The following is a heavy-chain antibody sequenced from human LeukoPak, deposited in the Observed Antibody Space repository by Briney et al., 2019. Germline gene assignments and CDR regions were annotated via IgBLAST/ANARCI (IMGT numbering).Heavy chain of an antibody. CDR1: GFTFSSYW. J-gene: IGHJ3*02. Sequence: GGSLRLSCAASGFTFSSYWVHWVRQAPGKGLVWVSRINSDGSSTSYADSVKGRFTISRDNAKNTLYLQMNSLRAEDTAVYYCARDLGYDFWSGYLLNDAFDIWGQGTMVTVSS. CDR3: ARDLGYDFWSGYLLNDAFDI. V-gene: IGHV3-74*01. CDR2: INSDGSST. D-gene: IGHD3-3*01.